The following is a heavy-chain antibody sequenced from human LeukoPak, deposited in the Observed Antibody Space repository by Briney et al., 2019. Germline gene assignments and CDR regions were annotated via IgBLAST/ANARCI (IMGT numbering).Heavy chain of an antibody. J-gene: IGHJ6*03. CDR2: ISSSSSTI. CDR1: GFTFSSYS. D-gene: IGHD6-19*01. CDR3: ARDPTLGRSGWYYYYYMDV. Sequence: PGGSLRLSCAASGFTFSSYSMNWVRQAPGKGLEWVSYISSSSSTIYYADSVKGRFTISRDNAKNSLYLQMNSLRAEDTAVYYCARDPTLGRSGWYYYYYMDVWGKGTTVTVSS. V-gene: IGHV3-48*01.